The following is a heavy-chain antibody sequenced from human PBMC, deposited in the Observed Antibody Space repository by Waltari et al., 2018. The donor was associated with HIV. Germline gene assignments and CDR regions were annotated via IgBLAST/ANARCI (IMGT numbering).Heavy chain of an antibody. CDR2: ISGSGDST. V-gene: IGHV3-23*01. D-gene: IGHD6-6*01. CDR1: GSTFSNYH. J-gene: IGHJ6*02. CDR3: VKEHQYSHAWYSYYGMDV. Sequence: EVQLLESGGDLVQPGGSLRLSCAAFGSTFSNYHMTQARRDPGKGLEWVSAISGSGDSTYYADSVKGRFTISRDNSKNTLYLQMNSLRAEDTAVYFCVKEHQYSHAWYSYYGMDVWGQGTTVTVSS.